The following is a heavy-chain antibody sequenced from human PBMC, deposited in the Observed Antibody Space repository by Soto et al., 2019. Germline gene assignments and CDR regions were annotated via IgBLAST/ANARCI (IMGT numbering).Heavy chain of an antibody. D-gene: IGHD3-3*01. CDR1: GGSISSSNW. CDR2: IYHSGST. J-gene: IGHJ4*02. Sequence: QVQLQESGPGLVKPSGTLSLTCAVSGGSISSSNWWSWVHQPPGKGLEWIGEIYHSGSTNYNPSLKSRVTISVDKSKNQFSLKLSSVTAADTAVYYCAREVGKSEEYYDFWSGYIDYWGQGTLVTVSS. V-gene: IGHV4-4*02. CDR3: AREVGKSEEYYDFWSGYIDY.